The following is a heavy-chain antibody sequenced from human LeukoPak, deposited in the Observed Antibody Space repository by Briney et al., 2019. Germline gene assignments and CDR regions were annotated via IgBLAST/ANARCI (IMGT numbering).Heavy chain of an antibody. J-gene: IGHJ6*03. CDR1: GYTFTSYY. Sequence: ASVKVSCKASGYTFTSYYMHWVRQAPGQGLEWMGIINPSGGSTSYAQKFQGRVTMTRDMSTSTVYMELSSLRSEDTAVYYCARESGTIRYFDWLLARDYYYYMDVWGKGTTVTVSS. V-gene: IGHV1-46*01. CDR2: INPSGGST. CDR3: ARESGTIRYFDWLLARDYYYYMDV. D-gene: IGHD3-9*01.